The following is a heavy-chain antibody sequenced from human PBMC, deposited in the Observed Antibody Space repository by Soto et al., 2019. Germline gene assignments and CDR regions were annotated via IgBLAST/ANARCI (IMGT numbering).Heavy chain of an antibody. D-gene: IGHD3-3*01. J-gene: IGHJ6*03. Sequence: GGSLRLSCAASGFTFSSYSMNWVRQAPGKGLEWVAPIKSKTDGGTTDYAAPVKGRFTISRDDSKNTLYLQMNSLKTEDTAVYYCTTTEAYYDFWSAPYYYYYMDVWGKGTTVTVSS. CDR2: IKSKTDGGTT. V-gene: IGHV3-15*07. CDR1: GFTFSSYS. CDR3: TTTEAYYDFWSAPYYYYYMDV.